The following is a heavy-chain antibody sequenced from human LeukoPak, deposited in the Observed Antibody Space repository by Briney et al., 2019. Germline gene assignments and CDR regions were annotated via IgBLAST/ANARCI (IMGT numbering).Heavy chain of an antibody. V-gene: IGHV4-59*01. J-gene: IGHJ3*02. Sequence: SETLSLTCAVYGGPFSGYYWSWIRQPPGKGLEWIGYIYYSGSTNYNPSLESRVTISVDTSKNQFSLKLSSVTAADTAVYYCARVRRSGSYSSYAFDIWGQGTMVTVSS. CDR2: IYYSGST. D-gene: IGHD1-26*01. CDR1: GGPFSGYY. CDR3: ARVRRSGSYSSYAFDI.